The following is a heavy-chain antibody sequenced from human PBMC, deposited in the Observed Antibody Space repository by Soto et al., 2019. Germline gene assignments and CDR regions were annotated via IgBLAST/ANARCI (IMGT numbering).Heavy chain of an antibody. CDR3: ARYRFSGSRWSKFDY. D-gene: IGHD6-13*01. CDR1: GVTVSSDAYY. CDR2: LYHTGST. V-gene: IGHV4-31*03. Sequence: QVQLQQSGPGLVKPSQTLSLTCTVSGVTVSSDAYYWSWIRQPPGKGLEWMGKLYHTGSTYYSPSLTSRVAISLDTSTNQFSLWLSSVTAADTAVYYCARYRFSGSRWSKFDYWGQGTLVTVSS. J-gene: IGHJ4*02.